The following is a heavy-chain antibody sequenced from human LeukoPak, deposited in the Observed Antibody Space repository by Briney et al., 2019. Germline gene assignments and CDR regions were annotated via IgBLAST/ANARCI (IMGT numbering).Heavy chain of an antibody. Sequence: ASVKVSCKVSGYTLTELSMHWVRQAPGKGLEWMGGFDPEDGETIYAQKFQGRVTMTEDTSTDTAYMELSSLRSEDTAVYYCATYCSGGSCYDDFDYWGQGTLVTVSS. J-gene: IGHJ4*02. D-gene: IGHD2-15*01. V-gene: IGHV1-24*01. CDR1: GYTLTELS. CDR3: ATYCSGGSCYDDFDY. CDR2: FDPEDGET.